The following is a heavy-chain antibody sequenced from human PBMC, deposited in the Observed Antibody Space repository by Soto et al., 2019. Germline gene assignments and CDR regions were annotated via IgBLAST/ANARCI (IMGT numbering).Heavy chain of an antibody. V-gene: IGHV3-30*18. CDR2: ISYDGSNK. D-gene: IGHD6-19*01. Sequence: SGGSLRLSCAASGFTFSSYGMHWVRQAPGKGLEWVAVISYDGSNKYYADSVKGRFTISRDNSKNTLYLQMNSLRAEDTAVYYCAKDLGSGWYGGRDYWGQGTLVTVSS. J-gene: IGHJ4*02. CDR1: GFTFSSYG. CDR3: AKDLGSGWYGGRDY.